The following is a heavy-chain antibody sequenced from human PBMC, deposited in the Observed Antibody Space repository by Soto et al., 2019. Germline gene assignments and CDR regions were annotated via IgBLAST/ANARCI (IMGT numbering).Heavy chain of an antibody. Sequence: ASETLSLTCTVSCGSIVNKRYYWSCIRQSPGKGLEWIGHIYDSENTYNNPSLKNRGTISVDTSKNQFSLKLTSVTAADTAVYYCARGLASEKVDSWGQGTLVTVSS. CDR2: IYDSENT. V-gene: IGHV4-30-4*01. D-gene: IGHD3-10*01. CDR3: ARGLASEKVDS. CDR1: CGSIVNKRYY. J-gene: IGHJ4*02.